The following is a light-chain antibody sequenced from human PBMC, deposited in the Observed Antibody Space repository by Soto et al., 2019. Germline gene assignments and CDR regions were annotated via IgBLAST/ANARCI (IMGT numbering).Light chain of an antibody. J-gene: IGKJ1*01. V-gene: IGKV3-20*01. Sequence: EIVLTQSPGTLSLSPGERATLSCRASQTISNSYLAWYQHKSGQAPRLLISAASSRATGIPDRFSGSGSGTDFTFNISRLEPDDFAVYYCQQYVNTVRTFGQGTKVDIK. CDR3: QQYVNTVRT. CDR2: AAS. CDR1: QTISNSY.